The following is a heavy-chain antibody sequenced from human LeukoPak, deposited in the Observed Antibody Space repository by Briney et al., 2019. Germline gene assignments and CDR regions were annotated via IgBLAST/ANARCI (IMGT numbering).Heavy chain of an antibody. V-gene: IGHV3-30*18. CDR3: AKGCKWFGELLSHFDY. D-gene: IGHD3-10*01. J-gene: IGHJ4*02. CDR2: ISYDGSNK. CDR1: GFTFSSYG. Sequence: GGSLRLSCAASGFTFSSYGMHWVRQAPGKGLEWVAVISYDGSNKYYADSVKGRFTISRDNSKNTLYLQMNSLRAEDTAVYYCAKGCKWFGELLSHFDYWGQGTLVTVSS.